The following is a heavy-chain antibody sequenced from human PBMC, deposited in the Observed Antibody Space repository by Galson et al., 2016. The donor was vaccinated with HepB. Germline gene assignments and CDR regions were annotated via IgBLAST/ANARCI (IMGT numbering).Heavy chain of an antibody. V-gene: IGHV3-30*18. CDR1: GFAFSNAW. D-gene: IGHD2/OR15-2a*01. Sequence: SLRLSCAASGFAFSNAWMNWVRQAPGKGLEWVAADSMDGKRKFYADSVKGRFTISRDNSNNMLFLQMNSLRADDTAVYYCAKRHEYCPPVGCSVDYWGQGTLVSVSS. CDR3: AKRHEYCPPVGCSVDY. J-gene: IGHJ4*02. CDR2: DSMDGKRK.